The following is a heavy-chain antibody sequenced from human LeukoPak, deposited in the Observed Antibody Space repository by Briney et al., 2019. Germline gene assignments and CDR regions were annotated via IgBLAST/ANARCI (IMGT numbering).Heavy chain of an antibody. V-gene: IGHV4-34*01. Sequence: SETLSLTCAVYGGSFSGYYWSWIRQPPGKGLEWIGEINHSGSTNYNPSLKSRVTISVDTSKNQFSLNLSSMTAADTVVYYCARASPYISSWTNAFDIWGQGTMVTVSS. CDR2: INHSGST. CDR1: GGSFSGYY. D-gene: IGHD6-13*01. J-gene: IGHJ3*02. CDR3: ARASPYISSWTNAFDI.